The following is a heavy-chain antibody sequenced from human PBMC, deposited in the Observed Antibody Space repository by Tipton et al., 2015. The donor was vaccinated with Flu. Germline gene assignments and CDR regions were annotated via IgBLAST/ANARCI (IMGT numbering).Heavy chain of an antibody. CDR3: TGDYVNSDY. CDR1: GFTFSASA. CDR2: IRTKTDAYAT. J-gene: IGHJ4*02. Sequence: VQLVQSGGGLVQPGGSLKLSCAASGFTFSASAMQWVRRASGRGWEWLGRIRTKTDAYATTYAASLKGRFTISRDDSKNTAYLQMNSVKTEDTALYYCTGDYVNSDYWGQGTLVTVFS. D-gene: IGHD4-17*01. V-gene: IGHV3-73*01.